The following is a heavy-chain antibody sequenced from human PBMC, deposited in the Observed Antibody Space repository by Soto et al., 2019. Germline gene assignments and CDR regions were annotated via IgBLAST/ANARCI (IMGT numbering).Heavy chain of an antibody. J-gene: IGHJ4*02. CDR2: IWYDGSNK. CDR3: ARDLGQGGAYDFWSGYPDG. CDR1: GFTFSSYG. V-gene: IGHV3-33*01. D-gene: IGHD3-3*01. Sequence: QVQLVESGGGVVQPGRSLRLSCAASGFTFSSYGMHWVRQAPGKGLEWVAVIWYDGSNKYYADSVKGRFTISRDNSKNTLYRQMNSLRAEDTAVYYCARDLGQGGAYDFWSGYPDGWGQGTLVTVSS.